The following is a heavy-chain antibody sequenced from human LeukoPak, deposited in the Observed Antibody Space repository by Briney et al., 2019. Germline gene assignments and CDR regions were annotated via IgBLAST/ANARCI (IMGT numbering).Heavy chain of an antibody. Sequence: ASVKVSCKASGYTFTGYYMHWVRHAPGQGLEWMGWINPNSGGTNYAQKFQGRATMTRDTSISTAYMELSRLRSDDTAVYYCAGVVDGYIPYDYWGQGTLVTVSS. D-gene: IGHD5-24*01. J-gene: IGHJ4*02. CDR3: AGVVDGYIPYDY. CDR2: INPNSGGT. V-gene: IGHV1-2*02. CDR1: GYTFTGYY.